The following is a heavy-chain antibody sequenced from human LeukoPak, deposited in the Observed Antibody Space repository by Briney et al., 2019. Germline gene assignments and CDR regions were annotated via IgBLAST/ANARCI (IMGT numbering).Heavy chain of an antibody. Sequence: GRSLRLSCGASGFIVSRNYMSWVRQARGKGLEWVSVFYSGAPTSYADSVKGRFTISRDKSKDTLYHQMNSLRADDTAVYYCARVEADSGVLDYWGQGTLVTVSS. CDR2: FYSGAPT. J-gene: IGHJ4*02. CDR3: ARVEADSGVLDY. CDR1: GFIVSRNY. D-gene: IGHD4-17*01. V-gene: IGHV3-53*01.